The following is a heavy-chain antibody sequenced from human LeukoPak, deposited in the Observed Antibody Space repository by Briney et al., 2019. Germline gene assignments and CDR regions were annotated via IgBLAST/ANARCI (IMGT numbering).Heavy chain of an antibody. D-gene: IGHD3-3*01. CDR2: FYYSGST. Sequence: NPSETLSPTRTVSGASISSSSYYWGWIRQPPGKGLEWIGSFYYSGSTYYHPSLKSRVTISVDTSKNQFSLKLSSVTAADTAVYYCARAEGGFVYYDFWSGYTDLNGDAFDIWGQGTMVTVSS. J-gene: IGHJ3*02. CDR1: GASISSSSYY. CDR3: ARAEGGFVYYDFWSGYTDLNGDAFDI. V-gene: IGHV4-39*07.